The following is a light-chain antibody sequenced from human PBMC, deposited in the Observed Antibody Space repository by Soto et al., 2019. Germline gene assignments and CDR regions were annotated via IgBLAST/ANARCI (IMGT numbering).Light chain of an antibody. CDR1: PGVGGW. V-gene: IGKV1-12*01. J-gene: IGKJ3*01. CDR3: QQTHSLPRS. CDR2: ATS. Sequence: IQMTQSPSSVSASVGDRVTMTCRARPGVGGWLAWYQQKPGKVPKLLIYATSSLHSGVPSRFSGSGSGTDFTLSISSLQPEDFATYYCQQTHSLPRSFGPGTNVDIK.